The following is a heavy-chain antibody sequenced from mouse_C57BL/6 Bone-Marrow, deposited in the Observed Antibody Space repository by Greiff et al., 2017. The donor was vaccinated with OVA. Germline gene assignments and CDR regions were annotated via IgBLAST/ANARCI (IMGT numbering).Heavy chain of an antibody. CDR1: GVDFSRYW. V-gene: IGHV4-1*01. CDR3: ARREEGYYAMDY. J-gene: IGHJ4*01. CDR2: INPDSSTI. Sequence: CTASGVDFSRYWMSWVRRAPGKGLEWIGEINPDSSTINYAPSLKDKFIISRDNAKNTLYLQMSKVRSEDTALYYCARREEGYYAMDYWGQGTSVTVSS.